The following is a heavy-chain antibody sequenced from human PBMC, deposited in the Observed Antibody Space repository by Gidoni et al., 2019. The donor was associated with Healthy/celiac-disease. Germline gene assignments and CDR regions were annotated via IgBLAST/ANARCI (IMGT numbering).Heavy chain of an antibody. CDR2: IKSKTDGGTT. V-gene: IGHV3-15*01. CDR3: TTGGYSTAYYYGMDV. J-gene: IGHJ6*02. D-gene: IGHD6-13*01. CDR1: GFPFSNPR. Sequence: EVQLVESGGGLVKPGGSLRLSCAASGFPFSNPRMSWVRQAPGTGLEWVGRIKSKTDGGTTDYAAPVKGRFTISRDDSKNTLYLQMNSLKTEDTAVYYCTTGGYSTAYYYGMDVWGQGTTVTVSS.